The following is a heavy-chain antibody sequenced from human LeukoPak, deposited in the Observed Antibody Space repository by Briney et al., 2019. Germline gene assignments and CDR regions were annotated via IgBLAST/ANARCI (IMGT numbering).Heavy chain of an antibody. V-gene: IGHV4-61*02. CDR2: IYTCRST. CDR3: ARDRAATRTNWFDP. J-gene: IGHJ5*02. Sequence: PSQTLSLTCTVSGRPISSGSYYWSWIRQPAGKVLEWIGRIYTCRSTNYNPPLKSRVTISVDTSKNQFSLKLSSVTAADTAVYYCARDRAATRTNWFDPWGQGTLVTVSS. CDR1: GRPISSGSYY. D-gene: IGHD2-15*01.